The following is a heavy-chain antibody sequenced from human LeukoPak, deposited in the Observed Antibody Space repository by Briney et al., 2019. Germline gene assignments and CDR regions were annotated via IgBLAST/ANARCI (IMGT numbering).Heavy chain of an antibody. V-gene: IGHV3-48*03. Sequence: TGGSLRLSCAASGFTFSSYEMNWVRQAPGKGLEWVSYISSSGSTIYYADSVKGRFTISRDNAKNSLYLQMNSLRAEDTAVYYCARVSQPDAFDIWGQGTMDTVS. CDR2: ISSSGSTI. CDR1: GFTFSSYE. J-gene: IGHJ3*02. CDR3: ARVSQPDAFDI.